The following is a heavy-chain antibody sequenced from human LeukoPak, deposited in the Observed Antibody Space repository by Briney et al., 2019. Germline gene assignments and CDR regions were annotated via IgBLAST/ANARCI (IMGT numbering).Heavy chain of an antibody. D-gene: IGHD2-2*01. V-gene: IGHV1-18*01. CDR1: GYTFTSYG. CDR3: ARDPLVGVPAATGLGSVYDY. CDR2: ISAYNGNT. Sequence: ASVKVSCKASGYTFTSYGISWVRQAPGQGLEWMGWISAYNGNTNYAQKLQGRVTMTTDTSTSTAYMELRSLRSDDTAVYYCARDPLVGVPAATGLGSVYDYWGQGALVTVSS. J-gene: IGHJ4*02.